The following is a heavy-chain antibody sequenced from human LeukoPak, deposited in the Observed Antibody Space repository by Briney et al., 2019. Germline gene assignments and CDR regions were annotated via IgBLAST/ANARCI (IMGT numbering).Heavy chain of an antibody. CDR2: INPNSGGT. J-gene: IGHJ4*02. D-gene: IGHD3-10*01. CDR3: ARDSDPTYYFDSGSYHTY. V-gene: IGHV1-2*02. Sequence: ASVKVSCKASGGTFSSYAISWVRQAPGQGLEWMGWINPNSGGTNYAQKFQGRVTMTRDTSISTAYMELSRLKSDDTAVYYCARDSDPTYYFDSGSYHTYRGQGTLVTVSS. CDR1: GGTFSSYA.